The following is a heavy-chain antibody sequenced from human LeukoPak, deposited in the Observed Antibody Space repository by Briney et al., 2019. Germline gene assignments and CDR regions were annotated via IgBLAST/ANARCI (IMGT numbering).Heavy chain of an antibody. CDR3: ARGTRPGPDYPAGPFDY. CDR2: ISSSSSYI. J-gene: IGHJ4*02. CDR1: GFTFSSYS. V-gene: IGHV3-21*04. D-gene: IGHD4-11*01. Sequence: GGSLRLSCAASGFTFSSYSMNWVRQAPGKGLEWVSSISSSSSYIYYADSVKGRFTISGDNAKNSLYLQMNSLRAEDTAVYYCARGTRPGPDYPAGPFDYWGQGTLVTVSS.